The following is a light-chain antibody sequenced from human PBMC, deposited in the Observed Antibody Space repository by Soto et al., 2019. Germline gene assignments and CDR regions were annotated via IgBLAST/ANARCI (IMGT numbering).Light chain of an antibody. J-gene: IGLJ2*01. CDR2: EVT. Sequence: QSALTQPPSASGSPGQSVTISCTGTSSDVGGYNYVSWYQQHPGKAPKLIIYEVTTRPSGVPDRFSGSKSGNTASLTVSGLHAEDESDYYCTSYAGSNTVIFGGGTKVTVL. V-gene: IGLV2-8*01. CDR3: TSYAGSNTVI. CDR1: SSDVGGYNY.